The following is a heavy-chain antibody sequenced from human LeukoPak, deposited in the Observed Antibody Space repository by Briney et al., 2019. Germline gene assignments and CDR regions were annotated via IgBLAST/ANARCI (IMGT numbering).Heavy chain of an antibody. CDR2: IYSGGST. CDR1: GFTVSSNY. J-gene: IGHJ4*02. Sequence: QSGGSLRLSCAASGFTVSSNYMSWVRQAPGKGLEWVSVIYSGGSTYYADSVKGRFTISRDNSKNTLYLQMNSLRAEDTAVYYCAKAYYGSGSYSHDYWGQGTLVTVSS. CDR3: AKAYYGSGSYSHDY. V-gene: IGHV3-53*01. D-gene: IGHD3-10*01.